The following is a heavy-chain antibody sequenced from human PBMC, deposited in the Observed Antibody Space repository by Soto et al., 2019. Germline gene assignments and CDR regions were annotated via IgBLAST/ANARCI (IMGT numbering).Heavy chain of an antibody. CDR3: AKERGVLDAFDI. Sequence: QVQLVESGGGVVQPGRSLRLSCAASGFTSSRFDIHWVRQAPGKGLEWLAVISSDGNNQYYADSVKGRFTISRDNSKNTLYLQVNSLRAEDTAVYFCAKERGVLDAFDIWGQGTMVTVSS. CDR1: GFTSSRFD. CDR2: ISSDGNNQ. V-gene: IGHV3-30*18. J-gene: IGHJ3*02. D-gene: IGHD3-10*01.